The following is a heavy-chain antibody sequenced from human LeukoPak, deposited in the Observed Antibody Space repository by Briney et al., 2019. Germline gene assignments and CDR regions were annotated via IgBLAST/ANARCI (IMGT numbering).Heavy chain of an antibody. CDR2: IIPIFGTA. Sequence: SVKVSCKASGGSFSSYAISWVRQAPGQGLEWMGGIIPIFGTANYAQKFQGRVTITADESTSTAYMELSSLRSEDTAVYYCARGGSSWYDGESTANNWFDPWGQGTLVTVSS. D-gene: IGHD6-13*01. CDR1: GGSFSSYA. V-gene: IGHV1-69*13. CDR3: ARGGSSWYDGESTANNWFDP. J-gene: IGHJ5*02.